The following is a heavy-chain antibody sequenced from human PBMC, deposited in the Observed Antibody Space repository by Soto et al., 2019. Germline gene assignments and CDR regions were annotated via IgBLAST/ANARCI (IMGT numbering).Heavy chain of an antibody. J-gene: IGHJ5*02. D-gene: IGHD4-17*01. Sequence: PSETLSLTCTVSGGSIRSGGYYWTWIRQHPGKGLEWIGYIYYTRSTYYNPSLKSRVTMSVDTSKNQFSLKLYSVTAADTAVYYCAKDPSPQPTTVVTPGWFDPWGQGILVTVSS. CDR3: AKDPSPQPTTVVTPGWFDP. V-gene: IGHV4-31*03. CDR1: GGSIRSGGYY. CDR2: IYYTRST.